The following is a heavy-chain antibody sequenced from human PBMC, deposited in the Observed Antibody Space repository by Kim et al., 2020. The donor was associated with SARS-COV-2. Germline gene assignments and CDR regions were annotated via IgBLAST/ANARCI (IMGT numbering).Heavy chain of an antibody. V-gene: IGHV3-23*01. J-gene: IGHJ5*02. Sequence: GGSLRLSCAVSGFDFRKFAMSWVRQAPGKGLEWVSDISGSGGSTHYAESVKGRFTVSRDNSKNILTLQMNSLRVDDTAVYYCARDGLGAAALTGWFDPWG. CDR3: ARDGLGAAALTGWFDP. CDR1: GFDFRKFA. CDR2: ISGSGGST. D-gene: IGHD6-13*01.